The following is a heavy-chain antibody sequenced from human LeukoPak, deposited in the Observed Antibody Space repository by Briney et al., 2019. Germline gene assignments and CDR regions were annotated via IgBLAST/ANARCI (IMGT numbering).Heavy chain of an antibody. J-gene: IGHJ4*02. V-gene: IGHV3-7*01. Sequence: GGFLRLSCAASGFPFHNYWMTWVRQAPGKGLEWVAQVNQDGSEAHYADSVKARFTISRDNAKSSVSLQMNSLRAEDTAVYYCVRDGGVSGYDLLDYWGQGTLVTVSS. CDR3: VRDGGVSGYDLLDY. CDR2: VNQDGSEA. CDR1: GFPFHNYW. D-gene: IGHD5-12*01.